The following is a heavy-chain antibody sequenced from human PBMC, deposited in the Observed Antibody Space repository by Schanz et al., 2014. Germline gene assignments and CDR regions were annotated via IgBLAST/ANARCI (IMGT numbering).Heavy chain of an antibody. J-gene: IGHJ4*02. V-gene: IGHV3-30*02. D-gene: IGHD2-2*01. CDR2: IRYDGSKK. Sequence: QVQLVESGGGVVQPGGSLRLSCEASGFTFSSYGMHWVRQAPGKGLEWVTFIRYDGSKKYYVDSVKGRFTISRDNSKNTLYLQMNSLSAEDTAVYYCAKVAPAATYLDSWGLGTLVTVSS. CDR1: GFTFSSYG. CDR3: AKVAPAATYLDS.